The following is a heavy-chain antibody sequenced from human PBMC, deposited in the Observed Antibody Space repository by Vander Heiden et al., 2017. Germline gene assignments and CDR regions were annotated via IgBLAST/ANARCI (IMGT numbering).Heavy chain of an antibody. CDR2: IDHSGST. V-gene: IGHV4-30-2*01. Sequence: QLQLQDSGSGLVKLSQTLVLTCAVSGGSLSRGGYSWSWIRQPPGKGLERMGYIDHSGSTYYNPSLKSRVTISVDRSKNQFSLKLSSVTGADTAVYYCDSYGDYVGYYFDYWGQGTLVTVSS. CDR3: DSYGDYVGYYFDY. D-gene: IGHD4-17*01. J-gene: IGHJ4*02. CDR1: GGSLSRGGYS.